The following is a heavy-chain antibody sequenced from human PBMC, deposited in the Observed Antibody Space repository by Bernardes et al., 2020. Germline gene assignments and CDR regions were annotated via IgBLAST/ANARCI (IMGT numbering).Heavy chain of an antibody. D-gene: IGHD4-4*01. J-gene: IGHJ6*02. Sequence: GGSLRLSCAASGFTFSSYGMHWVRQAPGKGLEWVAVIWYDGSNQYYGDSMKGRFTISRDNSKNTLYLQVNSLRAEDTAVYYCARDLANLEAVTTPYQYYYAMAVWGQGTTVTVSS. CDR2: IWYDGSNQ. CDR1: GFTFSSYG. CDR3: ARDLANLEAVTTPYQYYYAMAV. V-gene: IGHV3-33*01.